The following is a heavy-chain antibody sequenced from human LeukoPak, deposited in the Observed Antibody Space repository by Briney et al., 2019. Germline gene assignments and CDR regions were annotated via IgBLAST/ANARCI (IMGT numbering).Heavy chain of an antibody. Sequence: GGSLRLSCAASGFTFDDYGMTWVRQAPGKGLVWVSGINWYGCSTAYADSVKGRFTISRDNAKNSLYLQMNSLRAEDTVFYCCTKMRGSLYAFDIWGRGTMVTVS. CDR2: INWYGCST. V-gene: IGHV3-20*04. J-gene: IGHJ3*02. D-gene: IGHD2-15*01. CDR1: GFTFDDYG. CDR3: TKMRGSLYAFDI.